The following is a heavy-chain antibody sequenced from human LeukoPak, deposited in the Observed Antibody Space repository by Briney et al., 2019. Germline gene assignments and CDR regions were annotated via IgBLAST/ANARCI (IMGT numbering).Heavy chain of an antibody. CDR2: IWYDGTNK. Sequence: GGSLRLSCAASGFTFSTYGMHWVRQAPGKGLERVAVIWYDGTNKYYSDSVKGRFTISRDNSKNTLYLQMNSLRAEDTAVYYCARGRDSSSWYVEGGLGSFDYWGQGTLVTVSS. D-gene: IGHD6-13*01. CDR3: ARGRDSSSWYVEGGLGSFDY. V-gene: IGHV3-33*01. CDR1: GFTFSTYG. J-gene: IGHJ4*02.